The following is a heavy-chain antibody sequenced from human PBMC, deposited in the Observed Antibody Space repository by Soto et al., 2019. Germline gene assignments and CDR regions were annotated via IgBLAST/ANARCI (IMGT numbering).Heavy chain of an antibody. Sequence: QLQLQESGPGLVKPSETLSLTCTVSGGSISSSSYYWGWIRQPPGKGLEWIGSIYYSGSTYYNPSLKSRVTLSVDTSKNQFSLKLSSVTAAVTAVYYCARLPPVGYCSGGSCYSYYFDYWGQGTLVTVAS. CDR1: GGSISSSSYY. J-gene: IGHJ4*02. V-gene: IGHV4-39*01. CDR2: IYYSGST. D-gene: IGHD2-15*01. CDR3: ARLPPVGYCSGGSCYSYYFDY.